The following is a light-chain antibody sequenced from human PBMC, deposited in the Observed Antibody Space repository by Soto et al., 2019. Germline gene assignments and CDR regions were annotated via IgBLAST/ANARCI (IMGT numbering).Light chain of an antibody. J-gene: IGLJ3*02. Sequence: QSVLTQPPSLSGTPGPRVTISCSGSNSNIGRYSVNWYQHFPGTAPKILIYSDDERPSGVPDRFFGSKSGTSASLSISGLQYDDEDEYYCAAWDDKLNGPLFGGGTKHTVL. CDR3: AAWDDKLNGPL. CDR2: SDD. V-gene: IGLV1-44*01. CDR1: NSNIGRYS.